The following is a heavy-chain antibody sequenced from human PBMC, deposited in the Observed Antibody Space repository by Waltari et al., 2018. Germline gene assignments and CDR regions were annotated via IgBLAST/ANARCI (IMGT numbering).Heavy chain of an antibody. CDR1: GGTFSSYA. CDR3: ARGADMIVVVRGAFVI. CDR2: FIPIFGTA. J-gene: IGHJ3*02. V-gene: IGHV1-69*12. Sequence: QVQLVQSGAEVKKPGSSVKVSCKASGGTFSSYAISWVRQAPGQGLEWMGGFIPIFGTANYDPKFQGRVTITADESTSTAYMELSSLRSEDTAVYYCARGADMIVVVRGAFVIWGQGTMVTVSS. D-gene: IGHD3-22*01.